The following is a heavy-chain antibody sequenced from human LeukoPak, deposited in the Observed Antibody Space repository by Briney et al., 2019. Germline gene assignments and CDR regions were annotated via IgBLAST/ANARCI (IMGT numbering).Heavy chain of an antibody. Sequence: SETLSLTCTVSGGSISSYYWSWIRQPPGKGLEWIGYIYYSGSTNYNPSLKSRVTISVDTSKNQFSLKLSSVTAADTAVYYCARVSGDGAFDIWGQGTMVTVSS. CDR3: ARVSGDGAFDI. V-gene: IGHV4-59*01. CDR2: IYYSGST. CDR1: GGSISSYY. J-gene: IGHJ3*02. D-gene: IGHD7-27*01.